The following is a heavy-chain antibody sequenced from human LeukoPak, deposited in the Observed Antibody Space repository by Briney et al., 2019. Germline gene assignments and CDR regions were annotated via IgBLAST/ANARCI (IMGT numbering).Heavy chain of an antibody. V-gene: IGHV4-39*01. D-gene: IGHD3-3*01. CDR3: ARGGRIWRYYFDY. CDR1: GGSISSSSYY. CDR2: IYYSGST. Sequence: SETLSLTCTVSGGSISSSSYYWGWIRQPPGKGLEWIGSIYYSGSTYYNPSLKSRVTISVDTSKNQFSLKLSSVTAADTAVYYCARGGRIWRYYFDYWGQGTLVTVSS. J-gene: IGHJ4*02.